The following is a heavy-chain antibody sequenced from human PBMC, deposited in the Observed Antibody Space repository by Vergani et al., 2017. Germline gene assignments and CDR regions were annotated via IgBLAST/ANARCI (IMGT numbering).Heavy chain of an antibody. CDR2: IIPIFGTA. CDR1: GGTFSSYA. V-gene: IGHV1-69*01. CDR3: ARVKEWRDYYVSSGYWGFDY. J-gene: IGHJ4*02. D-gene: IGHD3-22*01. Sequence: QVQLVQSGAEVKKPGSSVKVSCKASGGTFSSYAISWVRQAPGQGLEWMGGIIPIFGTANYAQKFQGRVTITADESTSTAYMELSSLRSEDTAVYYCARVKEWRDYYVSSGYWGFDYWGQGTLVTVSS.